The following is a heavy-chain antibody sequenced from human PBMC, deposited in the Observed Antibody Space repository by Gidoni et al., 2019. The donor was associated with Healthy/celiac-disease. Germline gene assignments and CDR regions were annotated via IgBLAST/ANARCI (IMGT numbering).Heavy chain of an antibody. CDR2: INHSGST. Sequence: QVQLQQWGAGLLKPSATLSLTCAVYGASFSGYYWSWIRQPPGRGLEWIGEINHSGSTNYNPSLKSRVTISVDTSKNQFSLKLSSVTAADTAVYYCARGGGEAAAGQFDYWGQGTLVTVSS. V-gene: IGHV4-34*01. D-gene: IGHD6-13*01. CDR3: ARGGGEAAAGQFDY. J-gene: IGHJ4*02. CDR1: GASFSGYY.